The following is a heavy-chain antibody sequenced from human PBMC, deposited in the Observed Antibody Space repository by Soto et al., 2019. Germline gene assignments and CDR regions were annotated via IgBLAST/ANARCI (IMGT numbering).Heavy chain of an antibody. CDR3: ARDLTSVRGS. CDR1: GGTFSRHS. CDR2: IIPIFDAT. J-gene: IGHJ4*02. Sequence: QVQMVQSGAEVKKPGSSARVSCKVSGGTFSRHSISWVRQAPGQGLEWKGGIIPIFDATQYAQKFQGRLTITADESTTTFHMDLSGLRPEDTAIYYCARDLTSVRGSWGQGTLVTVS. V-gene: IGHV1-69*01. D-gene: IGHD3-10*01.